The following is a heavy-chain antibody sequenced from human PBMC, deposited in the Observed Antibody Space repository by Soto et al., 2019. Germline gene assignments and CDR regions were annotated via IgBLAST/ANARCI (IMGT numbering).Heavy chain of an antibody. CDR2: INHSGST. CDR1: GGSFSGYY. CDR3: ARYDYGGNSVFAAFDI. Sequence: QVQLQQWGAGLLKPSETLSLTCAVYGGSFSGYYWSWIRQPPGKGLELIGEINHSGSTNYNPSLKSRVIISVDTSKKQFSLKLSSVTAADTAVYYCARYDYGGNSVFAAFDIWGQGTMVTVSS. V-gene: IGHV4-34*01. J-gene: IGHJ3*02. D-gene: IGHD4-17*01.